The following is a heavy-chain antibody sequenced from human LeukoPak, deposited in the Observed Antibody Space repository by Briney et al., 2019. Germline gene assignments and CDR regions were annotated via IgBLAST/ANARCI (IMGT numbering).Heavy chain of an antibody. CDR2: IYHRGST. D-gene: IGHD5-12*01. CDR3: ASALNSGYVN. Sequence: SETLSLTCAVYGGSFSGHYGSWIRQPPGKGLEWIGEIYHRGSTNYKPSLKSRVTISVDTSKNQFSLKLSSVTAADAAVYYCASALNSGYVNWGQGTLVTVSS. V-gene: IGHV4-34*01. CDR1: GGSFSGHY. J-gene: IGHJ4*02.